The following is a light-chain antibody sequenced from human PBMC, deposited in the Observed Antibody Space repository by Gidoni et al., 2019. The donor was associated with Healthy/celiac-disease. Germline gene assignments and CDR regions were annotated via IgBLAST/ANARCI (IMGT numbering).Light chain of an antibody. CDR1: QSLLHSNGYND. J-gene: IGKJ3*01. V-gene: IGKV2-28*01. CDR3: MQALQTIFT. Sequence: IVMTQSPLSLPVTPGEPASISCRSSQSLLHSNGYNDLDWYLKKPGQSPQILIYLGSNRASGVPDRFSGSGSGTDFTLKISRVEAEDVGVYYCMQALQTIFTFGPGTKVDIK. CDR2: LGS.